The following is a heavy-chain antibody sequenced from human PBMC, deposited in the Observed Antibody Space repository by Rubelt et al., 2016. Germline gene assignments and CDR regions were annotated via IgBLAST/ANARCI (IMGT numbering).Heavy chain of an antibody. CDR1: GSSFSTSW. Sequence: EVQLVESGGGLVQPGGSLRPSCAASGSSFSTSWMHWVRQVPGKGLVWVPRINSDGSRTTYADSVKGRFTISRDNARNMVFLQMNSLRVEDTAVYYCARNWGFDYWGQGTLVTVSS. V-gene: IGHV3-74*01. J-gene: IGHJ4*02. D-gene: IGHD7-27*01. CDR2: INSDGSRT. CDR3: ARNWGFDY.